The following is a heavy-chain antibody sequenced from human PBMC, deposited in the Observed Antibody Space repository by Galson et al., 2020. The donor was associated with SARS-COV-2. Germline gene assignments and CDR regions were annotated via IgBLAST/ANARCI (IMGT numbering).Heavy chain of an antibody. CDR3: AGHSKYDSGGDQDAFDV. CDR2: IYSSGRT. J-gene: IGHJ3*01. D-gene: IGHD3-22*01. Sequence: SETLSLTCTVSGSISGYYWSWIRQPPGRGLEWIAYIYSSGRTNYNASLKSRVTISVDTSRNQFSRRMSSMTAADTAVYYCAGHSKYDSGGDQDAFDVWGEGTLVTVS. CDR1: GSISGYY. V-gene: IGHV4-59*08.